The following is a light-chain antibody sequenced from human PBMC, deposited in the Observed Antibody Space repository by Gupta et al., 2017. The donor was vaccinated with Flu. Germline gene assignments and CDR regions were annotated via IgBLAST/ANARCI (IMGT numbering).Light chain of an antibody. CDR1: QDISNY. CDR2: DAS. J-gene: IGKJ4*01. CDR3: QQYDNLLPLT. Sequence: DIQMPQSPSSLSASVGDRVTITCQASQDISNYLNWYQQKPWKAPKLLIYDASNLETGVPSRFSGSGYGTDFTFTISSRQPEDTATYYCQQYDNLLPLTFGGGTKLEIK. V-gene: IGKV1-33*01.